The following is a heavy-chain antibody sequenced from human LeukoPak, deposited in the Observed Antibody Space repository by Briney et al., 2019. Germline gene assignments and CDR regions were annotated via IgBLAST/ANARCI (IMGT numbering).Heavy chain of an antibody. D-gene: IGHD1-14*01. CDR3: ANGRGVGVSAPTPEFDY. CDR1: GFTFTSYG. Sequence: PGRSLRLSCAASGFTFTSYGMHWVRQAPGKGLEWVAVISYDGSNKYYADSVKGRFTISRDNSKNTLYLQMNSQRTEDTAVFYCANGRGVGVSAPTPEFDYWGQGTLVTVSS. J-gene: IGHJ4*02. CDR2: ISYDGSNK. V-gene: IGHV3-30*18.